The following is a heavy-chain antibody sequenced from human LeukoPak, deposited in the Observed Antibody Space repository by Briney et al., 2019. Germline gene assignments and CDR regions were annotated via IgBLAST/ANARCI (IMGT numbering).Heavy chain of an antibody. D-gene: IGHD6-13*01. Sequence: ASVYVSCKASGYTFTSYGISWVRQAPGQGLEWMGWISAYNGNTNYARKLQGRVTMTTDTSTSTAYMELRSLRSDDTAVYYCASAMGIAAAGNDYGMDVWGQGTTVTVSS. V-gene: IGHV1-18*01. J-gene: IGHJ6*02. CDR2: ISAYNGNT. CDR3: ASAMGIAAAGNDYGMDV. CDR1: GYTFTSYG.